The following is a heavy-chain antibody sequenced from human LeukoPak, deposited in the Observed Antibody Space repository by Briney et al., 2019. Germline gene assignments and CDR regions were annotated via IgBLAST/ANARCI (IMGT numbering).Heavy chain of an antibody. D-gene: IGHD3-22*01. Sequence: SETLSLTCTVSGGSTSNYYWSWIRQPAGKGLEWIGRIYTSGTTHYNPSLKGRVTMSVDTSKNQFSLKLSSVTAADTAVYYCARGIVGGIGQYFQHWGQGTLVTVSS. CDR1: GGSTSNYY. V-gene: IGHV4-4*07. J-gene: IGHJ1*01. CDR2: IYTSGTT. CDR3: ARGIVGGIGQYFQH.